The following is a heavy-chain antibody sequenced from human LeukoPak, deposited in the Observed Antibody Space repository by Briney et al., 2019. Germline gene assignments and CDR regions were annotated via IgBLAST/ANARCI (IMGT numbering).Heavy chain of an antibody. D-gene: IGHD3-3*01. CDR3: ARCITIFGVVTSWAFDI. J-gene: IGHJ3*02. V-gene: IGHV3-53*01. CDR1: GFTVSSNY. Sequence: PGGSLRPSCAASGFTVSSNYMSWVRQAPGKGLEWVSVIYSGGSTYYADSVKGRFTISRDNSKNTLYLQMNSLRAEDTAVYYCARCITIFGVVTSWAFDIWGQGTMVTVSS. CDR2: IYSGGST.